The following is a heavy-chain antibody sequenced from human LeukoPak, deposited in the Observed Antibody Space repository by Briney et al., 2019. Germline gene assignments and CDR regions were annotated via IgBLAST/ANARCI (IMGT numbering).Heavy chain of an antibody. J-gene: IGHJ4*02. Sequence: GGSLRLSCAASGFTFSSYAMSWVRQAPGKGLEWVSAISGSGGSTYYADSVKGRFTISRDNSKNTLYLQMNSLRAEDTAVYYCAKDLYYDGSGYYLSPFDYWGQGTLVTVSS. CDR3: AKDLYYDGSGYYLSPFDY. CDR2: ISGSGGST. CDR1: GFTFSSYA. D-gene: IGHD3-22*01. V-gene: IGHV3-23*01.